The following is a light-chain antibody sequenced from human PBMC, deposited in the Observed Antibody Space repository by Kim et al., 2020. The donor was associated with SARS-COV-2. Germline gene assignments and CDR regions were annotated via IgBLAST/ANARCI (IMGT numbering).Light chain of an antibody. CDR2: DVT. CDR3: CSYAGSYTII. J-gene: IGLJ2*01. V-gene: IGLV2-11*03. CDR1: STDIGAYNY. Sequence: GQSVTISCTGTSTDIGAYNYVSWYQQHPGKVPKVMIFDVTQRPSGVPDRFSGSKSGNTASLTISGLQAEDEADYYCCSYAGSYTIIFGGGTQLTVL.